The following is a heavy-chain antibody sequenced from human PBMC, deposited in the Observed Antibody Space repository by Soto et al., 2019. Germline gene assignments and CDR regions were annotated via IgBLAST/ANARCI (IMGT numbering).Heavy chain of an antibody. Sequence: ASVKVSCKASGYTFTSYAMHWVRQAPGQRLEWMGWINAGNGNTKYSQKFQGRVTITRDTSASTAYMELSSLRSEDTAVYYCARPLAARPDAFDYWGQGTLVTVSS. CDR3: ARPLAARPDAFDY. CDR1: GYTFTSYA. V-gene: IGHV1-3*01. D-gene: IGHD6-6*01. CDR2: INAGNGNT. J-gene: IGHJ4*02.